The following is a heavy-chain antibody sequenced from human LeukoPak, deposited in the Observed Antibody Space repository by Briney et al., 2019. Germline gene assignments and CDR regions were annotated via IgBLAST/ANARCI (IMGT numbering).Heavy chain of an antibody. J-gene: IGHJ6*02. Sequence: GGSLRLSCVASGFSFNSYEMNWVRQAPGKGLEWVSYVSGSGTTMSLADSVKGRFTISRDNAKNSLYLQMNSLRAEDTAVYYCARGNNMAVWGQGTTVTVSS. V-gene: IGHV3-48*03. D-gene: IGHD1/OR15-1a*01. CDR1: GFSFNSYE. CDR2: VSGSGTTM. CDR3: ARGNNMAV.